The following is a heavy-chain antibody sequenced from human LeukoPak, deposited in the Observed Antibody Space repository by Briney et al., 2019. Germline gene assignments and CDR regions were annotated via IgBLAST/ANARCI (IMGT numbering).Heavy chain of an antibody. J-gene: IGHJ4*02. Sequence: SETLSLTCTVSGGSISSYYWSWIRQPAGKGLEWIGRIYTSGSTNYNPSLKSRVTMSVDTSKNQFSLKLSSVTAADTAVYYCARGGYYYGSGSLFDYWGQGTLVTVSS. D-gene: IGHD3-10*01. CDR3: ARGGYYYGSGSLFDY. CDR2: IYTSGST. V-gene: IGHV4-4*07. CDR1: GGSISSYY.